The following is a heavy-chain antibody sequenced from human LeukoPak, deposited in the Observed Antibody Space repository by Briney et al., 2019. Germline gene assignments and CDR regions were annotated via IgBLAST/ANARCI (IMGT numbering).Heavy chain of an antibody. V-gene: IGHV4-59*08. Sequence: SETLSLTCTVSGVSISSYYWSWLRQPPGKGLEWVGYIYYSGSTNYNPSLKSRVTISVDTSKNQFSLKLSSVTAADTAVYYCARLGGAQGWFDPWGQGTLVTVSS. D-gene: IGHD4-17*01. CDR1: GVSISSYY. J-gene: IGHJ5*02. CDR3: ARLGGAQGWFDP. CDR2: IYYSGST.